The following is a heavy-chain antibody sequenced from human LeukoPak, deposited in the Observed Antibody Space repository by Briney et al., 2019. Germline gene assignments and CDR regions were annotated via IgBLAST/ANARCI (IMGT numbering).Heavy chain of an antibody. CDR3: ARQRQNYYGSGSYLFRGWFDP. D-gene: IGHD3-10*01. CDR1: GGSIDNSHYY. Sequence: PSETLSLTCTVSGGSIDNSHYYWGWIRQPPGEGLEWIASIHYSGSTHYNPSLKSRVTISVDTSKNQFSLKLSSVTAADTAVYYCARQRQNYYGSGSYLFRGWFDPWGQGTLVTVSS. V-gene: IGHV4-39*01. J-gene: IGHJ5*02. CDR2: IHYSGST.